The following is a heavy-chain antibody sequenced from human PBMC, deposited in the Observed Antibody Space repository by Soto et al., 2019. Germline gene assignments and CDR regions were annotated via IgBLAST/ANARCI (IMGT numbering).Heavy chain of an antibody. Sequence: GGSLRLSWAASGVTFSSYAMSWVRQAPGKGLERVSSISGSTSGTYYADAVKGRFTISRDNSNNTLYLQMNSLSAEDTAVYYCAKARGFIDPSDYWGQGALVTVYS. CDR3: AKARGFIDPSDY. CDR2: ISGSTSGT. CDR1: GVTFSSYA. D-gene: IGHD3-16*02. V-gene: IGHV3-23*01. J-gene: IGHJ4*02.